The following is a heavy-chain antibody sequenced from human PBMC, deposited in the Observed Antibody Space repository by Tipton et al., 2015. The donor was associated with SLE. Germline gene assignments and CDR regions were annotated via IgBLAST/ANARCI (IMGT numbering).Heavy chain of an antibody. J-gene: IGHJ1*01. CDR1: GFTFSSYS. D-gene: IGHD1-26*01. V-gene: IGHV3-21*01. Sequence: SLRLSCAASGFTFSSYSMNWVRQAPGKGLEWVSSISSSSSYIYYADSVKGRFTISRDNAKNSLYLQMNSLRAEDTAVYYCARYGTYDGSRYFQHWGQGTLVTVSS. CDR3: ARYGTYDGSRYFQH. CDR2: ISSSSSYI.